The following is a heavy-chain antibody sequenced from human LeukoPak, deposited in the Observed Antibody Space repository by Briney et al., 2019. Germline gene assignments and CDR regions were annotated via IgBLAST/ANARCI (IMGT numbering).Heavy chain of an antibody. J-gene: IGHJ4*02. CDR1: GFTFNRYW. D-gene: IGHD6-19*01. CDR3: ATGYSSGWFWGLDY. Sequence: GGSLRLSCVASGFTFNRYWMIWVRQAPGKGLEWVANVNRDGNEKHYVDSVEGRFTISRDNTKNSLYLQMNSLRNEDTAVYYCATGYSSGWFWGLDYWGQGTLVTVSS. CDR2: VNRDGNEK. V-gene: IGHV3-7*03.